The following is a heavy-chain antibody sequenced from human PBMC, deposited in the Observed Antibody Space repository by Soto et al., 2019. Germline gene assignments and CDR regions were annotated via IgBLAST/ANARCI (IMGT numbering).Heavy chain of an antibody. D-gene: IGHD2-8*01. CDR3: ATGPPYCTNGVCYTLLWDY. V-gene: IGHV1-24*01. CDR1: GYTLTELS. J-gene: IGHJ4*02. CDR2: FDPEDGET. Sequence: GASVKVSCKVSGYTLTELSMHWVRQAPGKGLEWMGGFDPEDGETIYAQKFQGRVTMTEDTSTDTAYMELSSLRSEDTAVYYCATGPPYCTNGVCYTLLWDYWGRGTLVTVSS.